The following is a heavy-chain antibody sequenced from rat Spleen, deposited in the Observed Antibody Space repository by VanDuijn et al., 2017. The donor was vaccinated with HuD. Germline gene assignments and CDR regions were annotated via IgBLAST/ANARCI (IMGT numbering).Heavy chain of an antibody. CDR1: GFTFSNYD. V-gene: IGHV5-25*01. Sequence: EVQLVESGGGLVQPGRSLKLSCAASGFTFSNYDMAWVRQAPTKGLEWVASISTSGGSTYYRDSVKGRFTVSRDNAKSTLYLQMDNLRSEDTATYYCARAGYLRDWYFDFWGPGTMVTVSS. D-gene: IGHD2-2*01. J-gene: IGHJ1*01. CDR3: ARAGYLRDWYFDF. CDR2: ISTSGGST.